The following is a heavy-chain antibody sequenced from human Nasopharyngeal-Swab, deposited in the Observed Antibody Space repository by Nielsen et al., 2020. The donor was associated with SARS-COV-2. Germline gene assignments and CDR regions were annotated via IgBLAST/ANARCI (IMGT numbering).Heavy chain of an antibody. CDR1: GGSFSGYY. Sequence: SQTLSLTCAVYGGSFSGYYWGWIRQPPGKGLEWIGEINHSGSTNYNPSLKSRLTISVDTSKNQFSLKLSSVTAADTAVYYCASSTWIFDYGGQGTLVTVSS. CDR2: INHSGST. J-gene: IGHJ4*02. CDR3: ASSTWIFDY. V-gene: IGHV4-34*01. D-gene: IGHD5-12*01.